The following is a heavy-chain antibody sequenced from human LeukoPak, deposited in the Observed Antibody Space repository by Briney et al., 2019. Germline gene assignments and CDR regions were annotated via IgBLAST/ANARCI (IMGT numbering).Heavy chain of an antibody. CDR3: ARDVGEGGPFDY. D-gene: IGHD2-15*01. CDR2: IYYSGST. J-gene: IGHJ4*02. Sequence: SETLSLTCTVSGGSISSGGYYWGWIRQPPGKGLEWIGSIYYSGSTYYNPSLKSRVTISVDTSRNQFSLKLSSVTAADTAVYYCARDVGEGGPFDYWGQGTLVTVSS. V-gene: IGHV4-39*07. CDR1: GGSISSGGYY.